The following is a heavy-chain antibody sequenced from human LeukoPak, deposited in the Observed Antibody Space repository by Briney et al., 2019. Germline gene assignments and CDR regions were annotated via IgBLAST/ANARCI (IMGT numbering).Heavy chain of an antibody. J-gene: IGHJ4*02. Sequence: GGSLRLSCAASGFTFSSYSTNWVRQAPGKGLGWVSSISSSSSYIYYADSVKGRFTISRDNAKNSLYLQINSLRAEDTAVYYCARVHDFWSGYSDYWGQGTLVTVSS. V-gene: IGHV3-21*01. CDR2: ISSSSSYI. CDR1: GFTFSSYS. D-gene: IGHD3-3*01. CDR3: ARVHDFWSGYSDY.